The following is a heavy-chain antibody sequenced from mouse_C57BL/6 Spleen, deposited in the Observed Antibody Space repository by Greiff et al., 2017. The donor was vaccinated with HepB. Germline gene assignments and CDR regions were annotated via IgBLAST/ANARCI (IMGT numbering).Heavy chain of an antibody. CDR1: GFTFSSYA. CDR2: ISSGGDYI. CDR3: TRESGNYEGAMDY. J-gene: IGHJ4*01. V-gene: IGHV5-9-1*02. D-gene: IGHD2-1*01. Sequence: EVKLMESGEGLVKPGGSLKLSCAASGFTFSSYAMSWVRQTPEKRLEWVAYISSGGDYIYYADTVKGRFTISRDNARNILYLQMSSLKSEDTAMYYCTRESGNYEGAMDYWGQGTSVTVSS.